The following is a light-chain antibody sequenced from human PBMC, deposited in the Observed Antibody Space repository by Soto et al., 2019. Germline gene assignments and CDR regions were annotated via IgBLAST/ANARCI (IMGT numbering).Light chain of an antibody. CDR1: QSVSSN. V-gene: IGKV3-15*01. CDR3: QQYNNWPPLT. CDR2: AAS. J-gene: IGKJ4*01. Sequence: EIVMTQSPATLSVSPGERATLSCRASQSVSSNLAWYQQKPGQAPRLLIYAASTRATGIPARFSGSGSGTEFTLTSGSLQSEDFAVYYCQQYNNWPPLTFGGGTKVEIK.